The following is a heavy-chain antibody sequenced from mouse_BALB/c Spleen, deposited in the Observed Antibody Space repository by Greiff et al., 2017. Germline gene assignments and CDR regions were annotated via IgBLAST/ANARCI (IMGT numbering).Heavy chain of an antibody. CDR3: TQITTPFAY. CDR2: IDPENGDT. CDR1: GFNIKDYY. D-gene: IGHD2-4*01. V-gene: IGHV14-4*02. J-gene: IGHJ3*01. Sequence: VQLKESGAELVRSGASVKLSCTASGFNIKDYYMHWVKQRPEQGLEWIGWIDPENGDTEYAPKFQGKATMTADTSSNTAYLQLSSLTSEDTAVYYCTQITTPFAYWGQGTLVTVSA.